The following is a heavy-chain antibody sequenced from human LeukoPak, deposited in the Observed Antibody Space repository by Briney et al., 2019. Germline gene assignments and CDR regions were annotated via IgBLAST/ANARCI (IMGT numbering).Heavy chain of an antibody. CDR2: ISGSGGST. Sequence: GGSLRLSCAASGFTFRSYAMNWVRQAPGKGLEWVSSISGSGGSTYYADSVKGRSTISRDNSKNTLYLQMNSLRADDTAVYYCAKGKVVVTTAHAFDIWGQGTMVTVSS. D-gene: IGHD3-22*01. CDR1: GFTFRSYA. V-gene: IGHV3-23*01. J-gene: IGHJ3*02. CDR3: AKGKVVVTTAHAFDI.